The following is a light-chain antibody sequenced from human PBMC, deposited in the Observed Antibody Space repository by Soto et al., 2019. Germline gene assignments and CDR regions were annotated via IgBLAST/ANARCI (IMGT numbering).Light chain of an antibody. J-gene: IGKJ2*01. CDR2: AAS. CDR3: QQSYSTPVT. CDR1: QSISTY. V-gene: IGKV1-39*01. Sequence: DIQMTQSPSSLSASLGARVTITCRASQSISTYLNWYQQKPGKAPNLLIFAASSLQSGVPSRFSGSGSGTDFTLTISSLQPEDFATYYCQQSYSTPVTFGQGTKLEIK.